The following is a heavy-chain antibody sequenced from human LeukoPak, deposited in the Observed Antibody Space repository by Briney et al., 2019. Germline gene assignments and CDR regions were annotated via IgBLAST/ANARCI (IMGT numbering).Heavy chain of an antibody. J-gene: IGHJ4*02. V-gene: IGHV3-23*01. CDR2: ISGSGNST. CDR3: AKKISGSYSVPFDY. D-gene: IGHD1-26*01. CDR1: GFTFRSYA. Sequence: PGGSLRLSCAASGFTFRSYAMSWVRQAPGKGLEWVSAISGSGNSTYYADSVKGRFTISRDNSKNTLYLQMSSLRAEDTAIYYCAKKISGSYSVPFDYWGQGTLVTVSS.